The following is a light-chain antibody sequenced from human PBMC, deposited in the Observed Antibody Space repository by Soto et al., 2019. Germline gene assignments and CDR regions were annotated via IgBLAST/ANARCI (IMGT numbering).Light chain of an antibody. CDR3: MQGTHWPIA. CDR1: QSLLYFDGNNY. CDR2: KVS. J-gene: IGKJ5*01. Sequence: VVMTQSPLSLPVTLGQPASISRQSRQSLLYFDGNNYWNWFQQRPGQSPRRLIYKVSNRDSGVPDRFSGSGAGTDFTLKISRVEADDVGVYYCMQGTHWPIAFGQGTRLEIK. V-gene: IGKV2-30*01.